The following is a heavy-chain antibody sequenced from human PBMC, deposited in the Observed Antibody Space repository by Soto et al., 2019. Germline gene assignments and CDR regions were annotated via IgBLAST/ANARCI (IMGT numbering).Heavy chain of an antibody. CDR3: GRGGRTPMVIAY. V-gene: IGHV4-34*01. D-gene: IGHD5-18*01. Sequence: QVQLQQWGAGLLKPSETLSLTCAVYGAPLSGYYWSWIGQSPGKGLEWIGEINHVGHTSYNPSLKSRVIISVDTAKKQFSLKLTSVTAADTAVYYCGRGGRTPMVIAYWGQGTLVTVSS. J-gene: IGHJ4*02. CDR2: INHVGHT. CDR1: GAPLSGYY.